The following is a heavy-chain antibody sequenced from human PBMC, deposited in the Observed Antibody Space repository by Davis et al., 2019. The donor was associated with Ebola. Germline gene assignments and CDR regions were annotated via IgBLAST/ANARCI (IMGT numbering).Heavy chain of an antibody. Sequence: GESLKISCAASGFTFSNAWMSWVRQAPGKGLEWVGRIKSKTDGGTTDYAAPVKGRFTISRDDSKNTLYLQMNSLKTEDTAVYYCTTLVVAATLPPYGMDVWGQGTTVTVSS. CDR2: IKSKTDGGTT. CDR1: GFTFSNAW. V-gene: IGHV3-15*01. D-gene: IGHD2-15*01. J-gene: IGHJ6*02. CDR3: TTLVVAATLPPYGMDV.